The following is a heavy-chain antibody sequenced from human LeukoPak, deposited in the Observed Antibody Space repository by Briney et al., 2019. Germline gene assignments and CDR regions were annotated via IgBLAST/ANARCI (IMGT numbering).Heavy chain of an antibody. J-gene: IGHJ4*02. CDR1: GYTFANYA. CDR2: ISTDNGNT. V-gene: IGHV1-18*01. Sequence: GASVKVSCKASGYTFANYAISWVRQAPGQGLEWMGWISTDNGNTNYAQMLQGRVTMTTDTSTTTAYMELRSLRSDDTAVYYCARDVYGKYRLGYWGQGTLVTVSS. D-gene: IGHD6-6*01. CDR3: ARDVYGKYRLGY.